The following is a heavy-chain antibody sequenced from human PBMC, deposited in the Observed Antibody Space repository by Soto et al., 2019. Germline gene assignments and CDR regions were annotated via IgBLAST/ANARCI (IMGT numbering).Heavy chain of an antibody. CDR2: ISGSGYNA. D-gene: IGHD3-10*01. Sequence: PGGSLRLSCAASGFTFSSYAMSWVRQAPGKGLEWVSAISGSGYNAYYADSVKGRFTISRDNSKNTLYLQMNSPRVEDTAVYYCAKQQATDSGSFDSWGQGALVTVSS. CDR3: AKQQATDSGSFDS. J-gene: IGHJ4*02. CDR1: GFTFSSYA. V-gene: IGHV3-23*01.